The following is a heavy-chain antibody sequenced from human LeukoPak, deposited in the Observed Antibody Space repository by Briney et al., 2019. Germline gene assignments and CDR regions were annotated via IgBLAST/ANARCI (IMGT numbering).Heavy chain of an antibody. V-gene: IGHV4-39*07. J-gene: IGHJ5*02. CDR1: GGSMSSSSYY. Sequence: PWETLSLTCTVSGGSMSSSSYYWGWIRQPPGKGLEWIGSIYYRGSTYYNPSLKSRVTMSVDTSKNQFSLRLSSVTAADTAVYYCAREWGENYDNSGYFPWGQGTLVTVSS. D-gene: IGHD3-22*01. CDR2: IYYRGST. CDR3: AREWGENYDNSGYFP.